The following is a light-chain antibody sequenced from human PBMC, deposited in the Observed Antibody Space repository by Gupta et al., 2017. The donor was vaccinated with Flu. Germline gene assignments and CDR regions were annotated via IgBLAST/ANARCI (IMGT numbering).Light chain of an antibody. CDR3: QQYDGSPRT. J-gene: IGKJ1*01. Sequence: EIVLTQSPGTLSLSPGERATLSCRASQSVSSSLAWYQQKPGQAPRLLIYGSSSRATGSPDRFSGSGSGTALTLTMSRLDPEDVAVYYCQQYDGSPRTFGQETKVEVK. CDR2: GSS. V-gene: IGKV3-20*01. CDR1: QSVSSS.